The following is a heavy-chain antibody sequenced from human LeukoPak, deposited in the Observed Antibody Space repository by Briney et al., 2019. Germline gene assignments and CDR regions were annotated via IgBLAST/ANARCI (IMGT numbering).Heavy chain of an antibody. CDR2: ISSSGSTL. CDR3: ARAGQYGDYFEY. J-gene: IGHJ4*02. CDR1: GFTFSSYS. Sequence: GGSLRLSCAASGFTFSSYSMNWVRQAPGRGLEWISHISSSGSTLYYAESAKGRFTISRDNAKNSLYLQMNSLRAEDTAIYYCARAGQYGDYFEYWGQGSLVTVSS. V-gene: IGHV3-48*04. D-gene: IGHD2-2*01.